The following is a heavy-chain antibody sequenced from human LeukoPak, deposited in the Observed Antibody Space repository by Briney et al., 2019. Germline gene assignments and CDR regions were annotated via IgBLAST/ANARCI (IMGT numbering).Heavy chain of an antibody. CDR3: VRDGVGAPPFDY. CDR1: GFTFNTYT. CDR2: ISGSSGII. J-gene: IGHJ4*02. V-gene: IGHV3-48*04. Sequence: PGGSLRLSCAASGFTFNTYTMNWVRQAPGKGLEWVSYISGSSGIIDYADSVKGRFTISRDNAKNTLFLQMNSLRAEDTAVYYCVRDGVGAPPFDYWGQGALVTVSS. D-gene: IGHD1-26*01.